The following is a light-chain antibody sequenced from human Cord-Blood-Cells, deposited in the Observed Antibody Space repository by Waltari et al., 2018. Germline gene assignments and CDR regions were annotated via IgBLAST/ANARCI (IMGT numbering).Light chain of an antibody. CDR1: QSVLYSSNNKNY. V-gene: IGKV4-1*01. J-gene: IGKJ2*03. CDR3: QQYYSTPYS. CDR2: WAS. Sequence: DIVMTQSPDSLAVSLGERATINCKSSQSVLYSSNNKNYLAWSQQKQGQPPKLLIYWASTRESVVPDRFSGSGSGTDFTLTISSLQAEDVAVYYCQQYYSTPYSFGQGTKLEIK.